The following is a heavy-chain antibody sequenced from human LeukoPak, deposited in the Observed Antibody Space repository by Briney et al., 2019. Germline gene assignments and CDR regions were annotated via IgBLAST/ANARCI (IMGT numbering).Heavy chain of an antibody. CDR2: ISSSGGST. V-gene: IGHV3-23*01. Sequence: SGGSLRLSCAASGFTVSSNYMSWVRQAPGKGLEWVSAISSSGGSTYYADSVKGRFTISRDNSKDTLYLQMNSLRAEDTAVYYCARERPGMDYMDVWGKGTTVTVSS. CDR1: GFTVSSNY. CDR3: ARERPGMDYMDV. J-gene: IGHJ6*03.